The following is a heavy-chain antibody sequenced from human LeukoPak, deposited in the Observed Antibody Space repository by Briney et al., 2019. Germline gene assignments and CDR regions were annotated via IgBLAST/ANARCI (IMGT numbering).Heavy chain of an antibody. CDR3: AKFEGALLGNYYMDV. V-gene: IGHV3-23*01. CDR2: ISGGGDNT. CDR1: GFPFSDFA. J-gene: IGHJ6*03. Sequence: PGGSLRLSCAVSGFPFSDFAMGWVRQAPGKGLEWVSTISGGGDNTYFADSVKGRFTISRDNSKNTLFLQMVSLRAEDTAVYYCAKFEGALLGNYYMDVWGKGTTVTVSS.